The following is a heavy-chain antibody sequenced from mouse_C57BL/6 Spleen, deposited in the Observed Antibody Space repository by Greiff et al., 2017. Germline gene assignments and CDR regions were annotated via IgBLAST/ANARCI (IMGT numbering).Heavy chain of an antibody. D-gene: IGHD2-4*01. J-gene: IGHJ4*01. CDR1: GYTFTSYW. V-gene: IGHV1-64*01. Sequence: QVQLQQPGAELVKPGASVKLSCKASGYTFTSYWMHWVKQRPGQGLEWIGMIHPNSGSTNYNEKFKSKATLTVDKSSSTAYMQLSSLTSEDSAVYYCARSERVLYYDYPYYAMDYWGQGTSVTVSS. CDR2: IHPNSGST. CDR3: ARSERVLYYDYPYYAMDY.